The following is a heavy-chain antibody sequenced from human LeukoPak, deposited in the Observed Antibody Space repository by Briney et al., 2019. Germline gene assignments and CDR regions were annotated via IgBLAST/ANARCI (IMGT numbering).Heavy chain of an antibody. CDR1: GFTFSNAW. CDR3: ATEGFTYGYHGIDI. CDR2: IKTKTNGGTA. V-gene: IGHV3-15*01. J-gene: IGHJ3*02. D-gene: IGHD5-18*01. Sequence: MTGGSLRLSCAASGFTFSNAWMSWVRRAPGKGLDWAGRIKTKTNGGTADYSPPVKGRFTISRDDSKNTLYLQMNSLKTDDTAVYYCATEGFTYGYHGIDIWGQGTIVTVSS.